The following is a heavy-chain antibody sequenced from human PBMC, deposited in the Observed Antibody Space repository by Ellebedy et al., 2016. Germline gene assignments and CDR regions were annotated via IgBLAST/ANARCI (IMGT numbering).Heavy chain of an antibody. CDR2: IYYSGST. J-gene: IGHJ4*02. Sequence: SETLSLTCTVSGGSISSYYWSWIRQPPGKGLEWIGYIYYSGSTNYNPSLKSRVTISVDTSKNQFSLKLSSVTAADTAVYYCARGRRITGTPFGYWGQGTLVTVSS. V-gene: IGHV4-59*01. CDR1: GGSISSYY. D-gene: IGHD1-20*01. CDR3: ARGRRITGTPFGY.